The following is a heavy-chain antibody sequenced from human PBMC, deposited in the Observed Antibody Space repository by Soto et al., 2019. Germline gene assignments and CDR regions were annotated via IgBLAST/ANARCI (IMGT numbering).Heavy chain of an antibody. Sequence: QVQLQESGPGLVKPSETLSLTCTVSGGSVSSGGHYWSWIRQPPGKGLEWIGYIYYTGSTNYNPSLKSPVTISLDTSKNQFSLKLSSVTAADTAVYYCARGIVSDYWGQGTLVTVSS. CDR1: GGSVSSGGHY. V-gene: IGHV4-61*08. J-gene: IGHJ4*02. CDR2: IYYTGST. CDR3: ARGIVSDY. D-gene: IGHD1-26*01.